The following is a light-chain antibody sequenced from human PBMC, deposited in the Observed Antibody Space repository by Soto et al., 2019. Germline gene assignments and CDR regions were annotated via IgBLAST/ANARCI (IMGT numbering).Light chain of an antibody. CDR1: QSVSSN. J-gene: IGKJ2*01. Sequence: EIVMTQSPATLSVSPGERATLSCRASQSVSSNLAWYQQKPGQAPRLLIYGASTRATGIPARFSGSGSGTEFTLTISSLPSEDFAFYYCQQYNNWPRTYTFGQGTKLEIK. CDR3: QQYNNWPRTYT. V-gene: IGKV3-15*01. CDR2: GAS.